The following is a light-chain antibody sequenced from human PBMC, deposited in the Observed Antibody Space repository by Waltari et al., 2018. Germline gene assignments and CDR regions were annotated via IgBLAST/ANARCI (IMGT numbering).Light chain of an antibody. CDR2: ATS. Sequence: DIQMTQSPSSLSASVGDRVTITCRASQSISSYLNWYQQKPGKAPKLLIYATSTLQSGVPSRFSGSGSGRAFTLMISSLQPEDFASYYCQESYSNTRTFGQGTKVEIK. CDR1: QSISSY. CDR3: QESYSNTRT. J-gene: IGKJ1*01. V-gene: IGKV1-39*01.